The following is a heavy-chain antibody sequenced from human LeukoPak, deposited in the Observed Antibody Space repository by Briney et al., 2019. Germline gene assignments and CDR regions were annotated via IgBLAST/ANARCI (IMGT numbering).Heavy chain of an antibody. D-gene: IGHD3-9*01. CDR1: GYTFTSYG. CDR2: ISAYNGNT. V-gene: IGHV1-18*04. CDR3: ARSQYFDWLFWFDP. J-gene: IGHJ5*02. Sequence: GASVKVSFKASGYTFTSYGISWVRQAPGQGLEWMGWISAYNGNTNYAQKLQGRVTMTTDTSTSTAYMELRSLRSDDTAVYYCARSQYFDWLFWFDPWGQGTLVTVSS.